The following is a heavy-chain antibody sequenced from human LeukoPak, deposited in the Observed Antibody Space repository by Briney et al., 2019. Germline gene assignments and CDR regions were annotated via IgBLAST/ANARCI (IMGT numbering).Heavy chain of an antibody. J-gene: IGHJ3*02. CDR3: ARDLDTAMVTRAFDI. CDR1: GYSISSGYY. CDR2: IYHSGST. Sequence: SETLSLTCTASGYSISSGYYWGWIRQPPGKGLEWIGSIYHSGSTYYNPSLKSRVTISVDTSKNQFSLKLSSVTAADTAVYYCARDLDTAMVTRAFDIWGQGTMVTVSS. D-gene: IGHD5-18*01. V-gene: IGHV4-38-2*02.